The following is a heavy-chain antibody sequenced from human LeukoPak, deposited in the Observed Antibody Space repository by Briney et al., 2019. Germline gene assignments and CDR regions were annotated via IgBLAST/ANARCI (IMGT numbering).Heavy chain of an antibody. CDR3: ARVHYDILTGYYNAIDY. Sequence: GESLRISCKGSGYFFSSYWIGWVRQMPGKGLEWMGIIYPGDSDTRYSPSFQGQVTISADKSISTAYLQWSSLKASDTAMYYCARVHYDILTGYYNAIDYWGQGTLVTVSS. CDR1: GYFFSSYW. CDR2: IYPGDSDT. D-gene: IGHD3-9*01. J-gene: IGHJ4*02. V-gene: IGHV5-51*01.